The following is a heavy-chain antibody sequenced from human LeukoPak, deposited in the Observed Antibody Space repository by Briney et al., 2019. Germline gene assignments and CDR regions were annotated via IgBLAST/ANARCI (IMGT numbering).Heavy chain of an antibody. J-gene: IGHJ4*02. D-gene: IGHD3-22*01. V-gene: IGHV4-4*07. CDR2: IYTSGST. CDR1: GVSISSYY. Sequence: PSETLSLTCTVSGVSISSYYWSWIRQPAGKGLEWIGRIYTSGSTDYNPSLKSRVTISIDTSKNQFSLKLSSVTAADTAVYYCARDGSGYYDTSGYRNWGQGTLVTVSS. CDR3: ARDGSGYYDTSGYRN.